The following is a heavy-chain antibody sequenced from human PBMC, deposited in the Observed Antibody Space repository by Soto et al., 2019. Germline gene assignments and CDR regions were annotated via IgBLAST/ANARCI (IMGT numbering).Heavy chain of an antibody. CDR1: GGTFSSYS. CDR2: IIPIVGTA. D-gene: IGHD1-26*01. Sequence: QVQLVQSGAEVKKPGSSVKVSCKASGGTFSSYSINWVRQAPGQGLEWIGEIIPIVGTANYGQKFQGRVTITADESTSTAYVELSSLRSEDTAVYSCARDGGRHSGGIDYWGQGTLVTVSS. V-gene: IGHV1-69*01. J-gene: IGHJ4*02. CDR3: ARDGGRHSGGIDY.